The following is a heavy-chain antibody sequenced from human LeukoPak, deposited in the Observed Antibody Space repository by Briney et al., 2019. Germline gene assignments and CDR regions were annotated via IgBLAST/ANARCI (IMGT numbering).Heavy chain of an antibody. D-gene: IGHD2-2*01. CDR3: ARDRRGRYCSSISCYLGCFDP. Sequence: WASVKVSCKASGGTFSSYAISWVRQAPGQGLEWMGGIIPIFGTANYAQKFQGRVKITADESTSTAYMELSSLRSDDTAVYYCARDRRGRYCSSISCYLGCFDPWGQGTLVTVSS. V-gene: IGHV1-69*13. CDR1: GGTFSSYA. J-gene: IGHJ5*02. CDR2: IIPIFGTA.